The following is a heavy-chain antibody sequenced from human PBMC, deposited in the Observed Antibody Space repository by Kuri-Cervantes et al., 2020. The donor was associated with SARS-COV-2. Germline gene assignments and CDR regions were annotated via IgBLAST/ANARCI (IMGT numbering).Heavy chain of an antibody. CDR1: GFTFSSYD. Sequence: GESLKISCAASGFTFSSYDMHWVRQATGKGLEWLSAIGTAGDTYYPGSVKGRFTISRENAKNSLYLQMNSLRAGDTAVYYCARGYYDSSGYPLGWYFDLWGRGTLVTVSS. J-gene: IGHJ2*01. D-gene: IGHD3-22*01. CDR2: IGTAGDT. CDR3: ARGYYDSSGYPLGWYFDL. V-gene: IGHV3-13*04.